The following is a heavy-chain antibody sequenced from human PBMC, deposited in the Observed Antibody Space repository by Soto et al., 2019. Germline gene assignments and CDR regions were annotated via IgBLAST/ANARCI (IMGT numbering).Heavy chain of an antibody. J-gene: IGHJ1*01. V-gene: IGHV3-30*18. D-gene: IGHD3-22*01. Sequence: QVQLVESGGGVVQPGRSLRLSCAASGFTFSNYAMHWVRQAPGKGLEWVAVISYDGSNKYYADSVKGRFTISRDNSKNTRFLQMNSLRAEDTAVYYCAKDYYDSSGYYSEYFQHWGQGTLVTVSS. CDR3: AKDYYDSSGYYSEYFQH. CDR2: ISYDGSNK. CDR1: GFTFSNYA.